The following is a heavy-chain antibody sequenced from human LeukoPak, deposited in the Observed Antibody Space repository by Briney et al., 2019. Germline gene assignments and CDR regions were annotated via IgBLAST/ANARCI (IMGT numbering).Heavy chain of an antibody. CDR2: ISNDGTNK. CDR1: GFSFSGYG. V-gene: IGHV3-30*03. Sequence: AGGSLRLSCAASGFSFSGYGMHWVRQAPGKGLECVALISNDGTNKYYADSVKGRFTISRDNSKNTLYLQMNSLRAEDTAVYYCAILAAAGSPADCWGQGTLVTVSS. D-gene: IGHD6-13*01. J-gene: IGHJ4*02. CDR3: AILAAAGSPADC.